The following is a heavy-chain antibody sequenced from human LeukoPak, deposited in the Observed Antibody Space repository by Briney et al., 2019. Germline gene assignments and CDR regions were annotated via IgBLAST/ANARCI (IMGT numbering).Heavy chain of an antibody. CDR2: MYYSGRN. Sequence: SETLSLTCTVSGGSISSGVYYWSWIRQHPGKGLEWIGYMYYSGRNYYNPSLKSRVFISVDTSKNQFSLKLSSVTAADTAVYYCARDHRYYYDSSGYHWYFDLWGRGALVTVSS. V-gene: IGHV4-31*03. D-gene: IGHD3-22*01. CDR1: GGSISSGVYY. J-gene: IGHJ2*01. CDR3: ARDHRYYYDSSGYHWYFDL.